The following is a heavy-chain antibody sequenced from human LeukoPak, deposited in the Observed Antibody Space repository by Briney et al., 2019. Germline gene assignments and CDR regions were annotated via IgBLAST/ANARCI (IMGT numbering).Heavy chain of an antibody. D-gene: IGHD6-19*01. Sequence: SGTLSLTCAVSGGSISSSNWWSWVRQPPGKGLEWIGEIYHSGSTNYNPSIKSRVTISVDKSKIQFSLKLSSVTAADTAVYYCARGLAVAGTPYYFDYWGQGTLVTVSS. CDR1: GGSISSSNW. CDR3: ARGLAVAGTPYYFDY. J-gene: IGHJ4*02. CDR2: IYHSGST. V-gene: IGHV4-4*02.